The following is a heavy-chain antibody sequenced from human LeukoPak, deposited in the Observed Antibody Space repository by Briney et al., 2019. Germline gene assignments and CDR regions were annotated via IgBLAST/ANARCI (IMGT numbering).Heavy chain of an antibody. Sequence: ASVKVSCKTSGYTFTGHYMHWIRQAPGQGLEWMGWIEPNSGGTHFAQKFQGRLTISRDTSISTAYMELSRLSSDDTAIYYCARDENWGPDYWGQGTLVTVSS. V-gene: IGHV1-2*02. CDR2: IEPNSGGT. D-gene: IGHD7-27*01. CDR3: ARDENWGPDY. J-gene: IGHJ4*02. CDR1: GYTFTGHY.